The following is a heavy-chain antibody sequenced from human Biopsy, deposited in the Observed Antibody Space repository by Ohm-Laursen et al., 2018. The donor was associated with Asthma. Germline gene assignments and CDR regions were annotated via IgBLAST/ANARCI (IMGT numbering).Heavy chain of an antibody. CDR3: ALSQFDC. CDR2: INPSGGDT. CDR1: GYTFTNYY. Sequence: GASVKVSCKASGYTFTNYYIHWVRQAPGQGLEWVGIINPSGGDTSYPQKFQGRVSVTMDTSTSTVSMELSSLRSEDTAVYYCALSQFDCWGQGTLLTVSS. V-gene: IGHV1-46*01. J-gene: IGHJ4*02.